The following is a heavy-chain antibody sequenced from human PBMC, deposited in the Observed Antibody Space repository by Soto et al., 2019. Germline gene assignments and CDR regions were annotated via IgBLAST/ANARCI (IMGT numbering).Heavy chain of an antibody. D-gene: IGHD3-10*01. Sequence: SETLSLTCTVSGGSISSYYWSWIRQPPGKGLEWIGYIYYSGSTNYNPSLKSRVTISVDTSKNQFSLKLSSVTAADTAVYYCARQDFGEDSPRDYYYYMDVWGKGTTVTVSS. V-gene: IGHV4-59*08. CDR1: GGSISSYY. J-gene: IGHJ6*03. CDR3: ARQDFGEDSPRDYYYYMDV. CDR2: IYYSGST.